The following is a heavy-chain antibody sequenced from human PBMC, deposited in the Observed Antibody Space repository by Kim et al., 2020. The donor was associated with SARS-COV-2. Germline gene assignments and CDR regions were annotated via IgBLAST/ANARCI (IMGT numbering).Heavy chain of an antibody. CDR3: AKDRGSGSGSNLEASNANYYYMDV. CDR1: GFTFDDYA. V-gene: IGHV3-9*01. Sequence: GGSLRLSCAASGFTFDDYAMHWVRQAPGKGLEWVSGISWNSGSIGYADSVKGRFTISRDNAKNSLYLQMNSLRAEDTALYYCAKDRGSGSGSNLEASNANYYYMDVWGKGTTVTVSS. D-gene: IGHD3-10*01. CDR2: ISWNSGSI. J-gene: IGHJ6*03.